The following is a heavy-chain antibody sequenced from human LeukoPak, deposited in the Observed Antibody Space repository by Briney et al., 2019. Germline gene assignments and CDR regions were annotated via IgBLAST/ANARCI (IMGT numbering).Heavy chain of an antibody. CDR2: IYTSGST. V-gene: IGHV4-61*02. Sequence: SETLSLTCTVSGGSISSGSCYWSCIRQTAGRGLEWIGRIYTSGSTNYNPSLKSRVTISLDTSKNQFSLKLSSVTAADTAVYYCARDTQNDYGDLNWFDPWGQGTLVTVSS. D-gene: IGHD4-17*01. CDR3: ARDTQNDYGDLNWFDP. CDR1: GGSISSGSCY. J-gene: IGHJ5*02.